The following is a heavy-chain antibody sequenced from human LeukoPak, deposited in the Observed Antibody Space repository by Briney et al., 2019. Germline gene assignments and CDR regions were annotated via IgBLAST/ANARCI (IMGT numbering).Heavy chain of an antibody. CDR3: ARVGVGTWASSWDH. V-gene: IGHV3-48*02. Sequence: GGSLRLSCAASGFTFKTYSMVWVRQAHGQGLKWVSYISSGGGVIHYADSVKGRFTTSRENAQNSLYLQMNSLRDEDTAVYYCARVGVGTWASSWDHWGQGTLVTVSS. J-gene: IGHJ4*02. CDR1: GFTFKTYS. D-gene: IGHD2-15*01. CDR2: ISSGGGVI.